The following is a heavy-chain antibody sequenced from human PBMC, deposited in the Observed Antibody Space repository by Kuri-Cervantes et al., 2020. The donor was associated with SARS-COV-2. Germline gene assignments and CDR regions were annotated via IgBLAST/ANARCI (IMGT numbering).Heavy chain of an antibody. CDR1: GFTFSSYA. V-gene: IGHV3-23*01. CDR3: AKSEGTPGLKY. D-gene: IGHD1-1*01. Sequence: GGSLRLSCVTSGFTFSSYAMTWVRQAPGKGLEWVSAISGSGDSVYFADSVKGRFTISRDNSKNTVFLQMDSLRAADTAVYCCAKSEGTPGLKYWGQGTLVTVSS. CDR2: ISGSGDSV. J-gene: IGHJ4*02.